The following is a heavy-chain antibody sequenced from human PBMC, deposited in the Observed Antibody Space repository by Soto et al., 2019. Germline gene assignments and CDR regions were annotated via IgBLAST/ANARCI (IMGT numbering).Heavy chain of an antibody. CDR1: GGTFSSYA. V-gene: IGHV1-69*12. D-gene: IGHD6-13*01. J-gene: IGHJ4*02. Sequence: QVQLVQSGAEVKKPGSSVKVSCKASGGTFSSYAISWVRQAPGQGLEWMGGIIPIFGTANYAQKFQGRVTITADETTSTGYMGLSSLRSEDTAVYYCARGLVIRQLGMAPLGYWGQGTLVTVSS. CDR2: IIPIFGTA. CDR3: ARGLVIRQLGMAPLGY.